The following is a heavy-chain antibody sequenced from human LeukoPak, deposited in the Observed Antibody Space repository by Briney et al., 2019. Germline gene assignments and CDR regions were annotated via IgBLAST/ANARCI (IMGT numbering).Heavy chain of an antibody. CDR3: ARDPNGDYIGAFDM. V-gene: IGHV3-23*01. Sequence: PGGSLRLSRAASGFIFSNYALMWLRQSPGKGLEWVSAIRGSGGGTFYADSVKGRFTISRDNSKNTLYLQMNGLRAEDTAVYYCARDPNGDYIGAFDMWGRGTLVTVSS. D-gene: IGHD4-17*01. J-gene: IGHJ3*02. CDR1: GFIFSNYA. CDR2: IRGSGGGT.